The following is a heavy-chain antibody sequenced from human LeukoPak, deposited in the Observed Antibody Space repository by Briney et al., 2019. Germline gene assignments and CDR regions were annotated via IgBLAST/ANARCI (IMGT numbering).Heavy chain of an antibody. CDR1: GGSISSSSYY. J-gene: IGHJ5*02. CDR3: ARHVGGFHHSWFEP. D-gene: IGHD2-21*01. V-gene: IGHV4-39*01. Sequence: SETLSLTCTVSGGSISSSSYYWGWIRQPPGNGLEWFGGIYYSCGTYYNPSLKSRVTISVDKSKKQFSLKQSSVTAADTDVYYCARHVGGFHHSWFEPWGQGTLVTVSS. CDR2: IYYSCGT.